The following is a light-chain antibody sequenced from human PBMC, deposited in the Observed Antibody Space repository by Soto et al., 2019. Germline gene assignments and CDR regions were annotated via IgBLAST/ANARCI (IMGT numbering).Light chain of an antibody. CDR2: GAS. J-gene: IGKJ1*01. CDR1: QSVDIN. Sequence: EIVLTQSPATLSVSPGERVTLSCRASQSVDINLAWYQQKPGQPPRLLIYGASTRATDMSGTFSGRGSGTEFTLTISSLRPEDFAVYYCQQYRSWPHTFGQGTKVEIK. CDR3: QQYRSWPHT. V-gene: IGKV3-15*01.